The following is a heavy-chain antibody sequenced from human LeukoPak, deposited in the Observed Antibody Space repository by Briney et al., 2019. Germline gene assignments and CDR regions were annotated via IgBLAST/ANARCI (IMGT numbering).Heavy chain of an antibody. CDR2: INHSGST. CDR3: ALNYATYYDSRSFDI. CDR1: GGSFSGYY. Sequence: SETLSLTCAVYGGSFSGYYWSWIHQPPGKGLEWIGEINHSGSTNYNPSLKSRVTISVDTSKNQFSLKLSSVTAADTAVYYCALNYATYYDSRSFDIWGQGTMVTVSS. V-gene: IGHV4-34*01. D-gene: IGHD3-3*01. J-gene: IGHJ3*02.